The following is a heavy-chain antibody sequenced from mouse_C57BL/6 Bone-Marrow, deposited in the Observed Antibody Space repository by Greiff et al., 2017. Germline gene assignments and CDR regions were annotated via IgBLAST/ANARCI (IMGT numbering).Heavy chain of an antibody. J-gene: IGHJ3*01. D-gene: IGHD1-1*01. CDR1: GFTFSSYG. Sequence: EVQLVESGGDLVKPGGSLKLSCAASGFTFSSYGMSWVRQTPDKRLEWVATISSGGSYTYYPDSVKGRFTISRDNAKNTLYLQMSSLKSEDTAMYYCARRTTVVWGQGTLVTVSA. CDR2: ISSGGSYT. V-gene: IGHV5-6*01. CDR3: ARRTTVV.